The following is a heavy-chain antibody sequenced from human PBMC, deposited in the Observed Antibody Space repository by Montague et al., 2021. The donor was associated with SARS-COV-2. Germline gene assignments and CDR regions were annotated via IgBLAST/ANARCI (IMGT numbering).Heavy chain of an antibody. CDR1: GDSVFPNSAA. CDR2: TYHRSKCYL. D-gene: IGHD3-22*01. Sequence: CAISGDSVFPNSAAWSWFRQSPSIGLEWLGWTYHRSKCYLDYAVAVKGRITINADTSRNQFSLQLNSVTPEDTAVYYCARAPYSSGFYGMDVWGQGTTVTVSS. CDR3: ARAPYSSGFYGMDV. V-gene: IGHV6-1*01. J-gene: IGHJ6*02.